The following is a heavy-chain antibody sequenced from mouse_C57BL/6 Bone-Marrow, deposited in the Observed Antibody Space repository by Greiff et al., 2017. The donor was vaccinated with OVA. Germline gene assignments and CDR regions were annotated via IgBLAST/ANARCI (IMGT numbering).Heavy chain of an antibody. V-gene: IGHV2-2*01. CDR1: GFSLTSYG. CDR3: ASPLYYGNPYAMDY. D-gene: IGHD2-1*01. Sequence: QVQLQQSGPGLVQPSQSLSITCTVSGFSLTSYGVHWVRQSPGKGLEWLGVIWSGGSTDYNAAFISRLSISKDNSKSQVFFKMNSLQADDTAIYYCASPLYYGNPYAMDYWGQGTSVTVSS. J-gene: IGHJ4*01. CDR2: IWSGGST.